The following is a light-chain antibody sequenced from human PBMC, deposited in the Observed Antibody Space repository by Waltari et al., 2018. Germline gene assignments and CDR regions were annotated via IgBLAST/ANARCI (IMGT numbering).Light chain of an antibody. CDR3: ASWDESHYV. CDR2: RNN. Sequence: QSVLTQPPSASETPGQRVIISCSGSISNLGSNYLYWYQQPPGTAPKLLIYRNNQRPAGVPDRVSGSKSGTSASLAISGLRSEDEGVYYCASWDESHYVFGSGTRVTVV. J-gene: IGLJ1*01. CDR1: ISNLGSNY. V-gene: IGLV1-47*01.